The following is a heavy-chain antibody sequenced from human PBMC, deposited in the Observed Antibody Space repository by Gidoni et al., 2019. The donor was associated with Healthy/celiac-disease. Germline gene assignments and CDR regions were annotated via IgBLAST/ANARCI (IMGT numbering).Heavy chain of an antibody. CDR1: GFTFSSYW. CDR2: IKQDGSEK. D-gene: IGHD6-6*01. Sequence: EVQLVESGGGLVQPGGSLRLSCAASGFTFSSYWMSWVRQAPGKGREWVANIKQDGSEKYYVDSVKGRFTISRDNAKNSLYLQMNSLRAEDTAVYYCARDNIAARPALYRYWGQGTLVTVSS. V-gene: IGHV3-7*03. CDR3: ARDNIAARPALYRY. J-gene: IGHJ4*02.